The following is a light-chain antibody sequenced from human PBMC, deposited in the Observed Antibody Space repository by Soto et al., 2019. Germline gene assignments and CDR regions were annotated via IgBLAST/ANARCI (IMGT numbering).Light chain of an antibody. CDR3: ILYVGYSQLGE. V-gene: IGLV7-43*01. J-gene: IGLJ3*02. CDR2: STH. CDR1: TGAVTSSDS. Sequence: QALVTQEPSLTVSPGGTVTLTCGSNTGAVTSSDSPNWVQKKPGQAPMALIYSTHNRHSWTPARFSGSLLGGKAALTLSGVQPEDEGEYYCILYVGYSQLGEFGGGTTVTVL.